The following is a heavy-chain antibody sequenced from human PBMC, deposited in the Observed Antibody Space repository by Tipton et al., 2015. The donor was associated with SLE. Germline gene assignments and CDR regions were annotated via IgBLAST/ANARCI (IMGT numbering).Heavy chain of an antibody. J-gene: IGHJ6*02. CDR3: AKDRGTPGRMVVKPSRYYYGMDV. Sequence: SLRLSCAASGFTFSSYGMHWVRQAPGKGLEWVAFIRYDGSNKYYADSVKGRFTISRDNSKNTLYLQMNSLRAEDTAVYYCAKDRGTPGRMVVKPSRYYYGMDVWGQGTTVTVSS. V-gene: IGHV3-30*02. D-gene: IGHD2-15*01. CDR2: IRYDGSNK. CDR1: GFTFSSYG.